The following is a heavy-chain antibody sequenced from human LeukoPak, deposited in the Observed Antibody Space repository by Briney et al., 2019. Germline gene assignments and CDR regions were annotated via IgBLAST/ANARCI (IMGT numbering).Heavy chain of an antibody. CDR3: ARSIAVAGNLWYFDL. CDR1: GGSISNYY. J-gene: IGHJ2*01. V-gene: IGHV4-59*12. CDR2: IYYSGST. Sequence: YPSETLSLTCTVSGGSISNYYWSWIRQPPGKGLDWIGYIYYSGSTNYNPSLTSRVTISVDTSKDQFSLKLSSVTAADTAVYYCARSIAVAGNLWYFDLWGRGTLVTLSS. D-gene: IGHD6-19*01.